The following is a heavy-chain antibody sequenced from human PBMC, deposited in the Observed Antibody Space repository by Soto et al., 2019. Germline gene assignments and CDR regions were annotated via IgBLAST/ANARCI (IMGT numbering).Heavy chain of an antibody. D-gene: IGHD2-15*01. J-gene: IGHJ4*02. V-gene: IGHV3-73*01. CDR2: IRSKPSSSAT. CDR3: TSGYCSGGSCSRSDY. CDR1: GFTLSGST. Sequence: EVQLVESGGGLVQPGGSLKLSCAASGFTLSGSTMHWVRQASGKGLEWVGRIRSKPSSSATAYAASVRGRFTISRDDSKNTAYLQMNSLRVEATAVYYCTSGYCSGGSCSRSDYWGQGTLVTVSS.